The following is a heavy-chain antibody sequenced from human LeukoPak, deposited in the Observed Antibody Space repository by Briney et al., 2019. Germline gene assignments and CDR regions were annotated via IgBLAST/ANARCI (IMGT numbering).Heavy chain of an antibody. Sequence: GGSLRLSCAASGFTVRSNYMSWVRQAPGKGLEWVSIIYSGGSTYCADSVKGRFTISRDNAKNSLYLQMNSLRAEDTALYYCARGYSYGRPEDYWGQGTLVTVSS. CDR2: IYSGGST. J-gene: IGHJ4*02. D-gene: IGHD5-18*01. CDR1: GFTVRSNY. CDR3: ARGYSYGRPEDY. V-gene: IGHV3-53*01.